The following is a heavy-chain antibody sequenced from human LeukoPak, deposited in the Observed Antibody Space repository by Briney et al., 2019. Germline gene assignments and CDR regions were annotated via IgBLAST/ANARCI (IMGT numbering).Heavy chain of an antibody. D-gene: IGHD2-15*01. CDR1: GGSISSYY. Sequence: SETLSLTCTVSGGSISSYYWSWIRQPAGKGLEWIGRIYTSGSTNYNPSLKSRVTMSVDTSKNQFSLKLSSVTAADTAVYYCVEVVVAASPGGMDVWGQGTTVTVSS. J-gene: IGHJ6*02. CDR3: VEVVVAASPGGMDV. CDR2: IYTSGST. V-gene: IGHV4-4*07.